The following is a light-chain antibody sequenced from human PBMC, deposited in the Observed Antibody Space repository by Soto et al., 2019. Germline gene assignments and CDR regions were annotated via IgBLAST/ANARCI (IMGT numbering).Light chain of an antibody. V-gene: IGKV3-20*01. CDR2: GAS. CDR1: QSVSSSY. CDR3: QQYGSSPGLT. J-gene: IGKJ4*01. Sequence: EIVLTQSPGTLSLSPGERATLSCRASQSVSSSYLAWYQQKPGKAPRLLIHGASSRATGIPDRFSGSGSGTDFTLTISRLEPEDVAVYYCQQYGSSPGLTFGGGTKVEIK.